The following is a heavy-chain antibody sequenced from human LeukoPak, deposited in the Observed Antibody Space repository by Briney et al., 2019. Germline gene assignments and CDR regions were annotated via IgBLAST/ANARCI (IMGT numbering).Heavy chain of an antibody. J-gene: IGHJ3*02. CDR1: GFTFRSYA. Sequence: PGGSLRLSCAASGFTFRSYAMNWVRQAPAKGLEWVSIISGSGSSTDYVDSVKGRFTISRDNSKNTLYLQMNSLRAEDTAVYYCAREHAGVSAFDIWGQGTLVTVSS. CDR3: AREHAGVSAFDI. V-gene: IGHV3-23*01. CDR2: ISGSGSST. D-gene: IGHD3-10*01.